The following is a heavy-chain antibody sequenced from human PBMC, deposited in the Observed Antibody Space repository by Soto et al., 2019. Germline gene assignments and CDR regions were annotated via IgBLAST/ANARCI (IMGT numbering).Heavy chain of an antibody. CDR3: AIWAAPFYYYYGMDV. J-gene: IGHJ6*02. CDR2: INSDGSST. D-gene: IGHD2-15*01. Sequence: GSLRLSCAASGFTFSSYWMHWVRQAPGKGLVWVSRINSDGSSTSYAGSVKGRFTISRDNAKNTLYLQMNSLRAEDTAVYYCAIWAAPFYYYYGMDVWGQGTTVTVSS. V-gene: IGHV3-74*01. CDR1: GFTFSSYW.